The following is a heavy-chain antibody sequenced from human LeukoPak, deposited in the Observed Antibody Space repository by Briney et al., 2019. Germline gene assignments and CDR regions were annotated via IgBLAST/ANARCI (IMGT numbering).Heavy chain of an antibody. Sequence: SETLSLTCAVYGGSFSGYYWSWIRQPPGKGLEWIGEINHSGSTNYNPSLKSRVTISVDTSKNQFSLKLSSVTAADTAVYYCARDAPGIAVAGSLHWFDPWGQGTLVTVSS. CDR3: ARDAPGIAVAGSLHWFDP. V-gene: IGHV4-34*01. CDR1: GGSFSGYY. D-gene: IGHD6-19*01. CDR2: INHSGST. J-gene: IGHJ5*02.